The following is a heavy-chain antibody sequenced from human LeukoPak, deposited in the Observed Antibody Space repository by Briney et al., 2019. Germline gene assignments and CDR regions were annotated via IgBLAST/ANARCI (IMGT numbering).Heavy chain of an antibody. V-gene: IGHV4-39*01. CDR1: GGSISSSSSY. CDR3: ARLDMGVVAAARFYYFDY. D-gene: IGHD6-13*01. J-gene: IGHJ4*02. CDR2: IFYSGST. Sequence: PSETLSLTCTVSGGSISSSSSYWGWVRQPPGKGLEWIGSIFYSGSTYYNPSLKSRVTISVDTSKNQFSLKLSSVTAADTAVYYCARLDMGVVAAARFYYFDYWGQGTLVTVSS.